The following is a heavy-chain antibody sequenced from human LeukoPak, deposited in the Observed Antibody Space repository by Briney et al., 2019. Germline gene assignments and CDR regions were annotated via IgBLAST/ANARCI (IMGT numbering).Heavy chain of an antibody. V-gene: IGHV1-18*01. J-gene: IGHJ3*02. D-gene: IGHD1-26*01. CDR1: GYTFTSYG. Sequence: ASLKVSCKASGYTFTSYGISCVRQAPGQGREWMGWISTYNGHTNYAQKLQGRVTMTTDTSTSTAYMELRSLISDDTAVYYCARGGRWELPRPYAFDIWGQGTMVTVSS. CDR2: ISTYNGHT. CDR3: ARGGRWELPRPYAFDI.